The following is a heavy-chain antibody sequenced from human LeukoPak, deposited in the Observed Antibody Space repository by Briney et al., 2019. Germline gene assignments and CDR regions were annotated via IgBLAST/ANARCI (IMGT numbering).Heavy chain of an antibody. D-gene: IGHD1-26*01. CDR2: IYYSGST. Sequence: PSETLSLTCTVSAAPISSYYWSWIRQPPGKGLEWIGYIYYSGSTNYNPSLKSRVAISVDTSKNQVSLRLSSVTAADTAVYYCARGASLVGTTPHDTFDIWGQGTVVTVS. CDR1: AAPISSYY. V-gene: IGHV4-59*01. CDR3: ARGASLVGTTPHDTFDI. J-gene: IGHJ3*02.